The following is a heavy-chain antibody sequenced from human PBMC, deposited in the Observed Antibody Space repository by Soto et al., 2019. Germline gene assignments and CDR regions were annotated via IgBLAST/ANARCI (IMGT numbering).Heavy chain of an antibody. V-gene: IGHV3-30*18. CDR2: VSYDGNTQ. Sequence: QVQLVESGGGVVQPGRSLRLSCAASGFTFSRYGIHWVRQAPGKGLEWVAVVSYDGNTQYYGDSVKGRFTISRDNSKNTLYLQMNSLIVEDTAVYYCAKEWGTSPVAAGGDVLDIWGQGTMVTVSS. D-gene: IGHD6-25*01. CDR3: AKEWGTSPVAAGGDVLDI. J-gene: IGHJ3*02. CDR1: GFTFSRYG.